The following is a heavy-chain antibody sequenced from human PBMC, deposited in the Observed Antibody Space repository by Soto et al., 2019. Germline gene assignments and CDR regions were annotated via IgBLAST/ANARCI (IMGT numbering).Heavy chain of an antibody. CDR1: GYSFTSYW. J-gene: IGHJ6*02. CDR2: IDPSDSYT. D-gene: IGHD1-26*01. V-gene: IGHV5-10-1*01. CDR3: ARRYLPSGIVGATPGYYYGMDV. Sequence: PGESLKISCKGSGYSFTSYWISWVRQMPGKGLEWMGRIDPSDSYTNYSPSFQGHVTISADKSISTAYLQWSSLKASDTAMYYCARRYLPSGIVGATPGYYYGMDVWGQGTTVTVS.